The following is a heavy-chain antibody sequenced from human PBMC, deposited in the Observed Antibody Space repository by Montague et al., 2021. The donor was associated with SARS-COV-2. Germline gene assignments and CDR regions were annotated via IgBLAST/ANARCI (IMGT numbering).Heavy chain of an antibody. V-gene: IGHV4-39*01. D-gene: IGHD3-9*01. CDR3: ARQDDILTGYYYYGMDV. Sequence: SETLSLTCTVSGGSISSSSYYWGWIRQPPGKGLEWIGSIYYSGSTYYNPSLKSRVTTSVDTSKNQFPLKLSSVTAADTAVYYCARQDDILTGYYYYGMDVWGQGTTVTVSS. CDR2: IYYSGST. J-gene: IGHJ6*02. CDR1: GGSISSSSYY.